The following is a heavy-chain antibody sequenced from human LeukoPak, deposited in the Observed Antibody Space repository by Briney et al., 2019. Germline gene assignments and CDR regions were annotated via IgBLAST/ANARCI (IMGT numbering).Heavy chain of an antibody. CDR2: INPNSGGT. CDR3: ARGREEDYDILTGYPHYDAFDI. Sequence: VASVKVSCKASGYTFTGYYMHWVRPAPGQGLEWMGWINPNSGGTNYAQTFRGRVTMTRDTSISTAYMELSRLRSEGTAVYYCARGREEDYDILTGYPHYDAFDIWGQGTMVTVSS. J-gene: IGHJ3*02. V-gene: IGHV1-2*02. CDR1: GYTFTGYY. D-gene: IGHD3-9*01.